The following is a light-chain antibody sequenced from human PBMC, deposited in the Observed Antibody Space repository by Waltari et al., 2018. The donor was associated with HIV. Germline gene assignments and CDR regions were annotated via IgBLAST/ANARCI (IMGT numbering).Light chain of an antibody. CDR1: ALPRKY. CDR2: EDN. J-gene: IGLJ7*01. V-gene: IGLV3-10*01. CDR3: YSTDDSGNPLAV. Sequence: SYDLTQPPSVSVSPGQTARITCSGDALPRKYAYWYQQKSGQAPVLVIYEDNRRPSGIPERFSGSSSGTMATLTISGAQVEDEGDYYCYSTDDSGNPLAVFGGGTQLTVL.